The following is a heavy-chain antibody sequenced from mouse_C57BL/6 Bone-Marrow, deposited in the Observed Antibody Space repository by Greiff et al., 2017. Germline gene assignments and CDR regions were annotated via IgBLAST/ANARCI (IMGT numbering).Heavy chain of an antibody. Sequence: EVKLVESGGGLVQPGGSLKLSCAASGFTFSDYYMYWVRQTPEKRLEWVAYISNGGGSTYYPDTVKGRFTISRDNAKNTLYLQMSRLKSEDTAMYYCARPHSTMIHHGYFDVWGTGTTVTVSS. CDR3: ARPHSTMIHHGYFDV. CDR1: GFTFSDYY. CDR2: ISNGGGST. J-gene: IGHJ1*03. V-gene: IGHV5-12*01. D-gene: IGHD2-4*01.